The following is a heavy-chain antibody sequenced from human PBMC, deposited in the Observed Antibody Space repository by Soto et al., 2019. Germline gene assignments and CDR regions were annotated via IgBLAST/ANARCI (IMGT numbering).Heavy chain of an antibody. Sequence: GGSLRLSCAASGFTFSGSAMHWVRQASGKGLEWVGRIRSEANSYATAYAASVKGRFTISRDDSKNTAYLQMNSLKTEDTAVYYCTSQEYSSSEYFQHWGQGTLVTVSS. CDR2: IRSEANSYAT. CDR3: TSQEYSSSEYFQH. D-gene: IGHD6-6*01. J-gene: IGHJ1*01. CDR1: GFTFSGSA. V-gene: IGHV3-73*01.